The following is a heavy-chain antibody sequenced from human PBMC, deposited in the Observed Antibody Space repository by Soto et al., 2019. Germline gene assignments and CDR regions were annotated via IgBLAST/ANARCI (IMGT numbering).Heavy chain of an antibody. Sequence: GGSLRLSCAASGFTLSGYGMYWVRQAPGKGVEWVAVIWYDGSSKNYADSLKGRFTVSRDNSENTLYLQMNSLGAEDTAVYYCARSNDWAFDYWGQGTRVTVSS. CDR2: IWYDGSSK. J-gene: IGHJ4*02. V-gene: IGHV3-33*01. D-gene: IGHD3-9*01. CDR1: GFTLSGYG. CDR3: ARSNDWAFDY.